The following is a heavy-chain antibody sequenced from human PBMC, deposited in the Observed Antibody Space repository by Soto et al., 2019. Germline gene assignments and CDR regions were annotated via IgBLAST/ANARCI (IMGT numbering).Heavy chain of an antibody. V-gene: IGHV1-18*01. D-gene: IGHD6-19*01. CDR3: ARDRGQWLSKGEFDP. J-gene: IGHJ5*02. Sequence: QVQLVQSGAEVKKPGASVKVSCKASGYTFTTYGINRVRQAPGQGLEWMGWISAYNGNTNYAQKLQGRVTMTTDTSTSTAYMELRSLRSDDTAVYYCARDRGQWLSKGEFDPWGQGTLVTVSS. CDR2: ISAYNGNT. CDR1: GYTFTTYG.